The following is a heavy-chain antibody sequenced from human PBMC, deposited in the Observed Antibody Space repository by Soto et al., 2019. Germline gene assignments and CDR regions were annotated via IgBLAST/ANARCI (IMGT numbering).Heavy chain of an antibody. CDR2: ITGSGGTT. Sequence: EVKLLESGGGLVQPGGSLRLSCAASGFMFSTYSMSWVRQAPGKGLEWVSHITGSGGTTYYADSVKGRFTISRDTSRNTLYLQMNSLRAEDTALYYCAKCLQVNWNYDAFHIWGPGTMVTVSS. J-gene: IGHJ3*02. CDR3: AKCLQVNWNYDAFHI. CDR1: GFMFSTYS. D-gene: IGHD1-7*01. V-gene: IGHV3-23*01.